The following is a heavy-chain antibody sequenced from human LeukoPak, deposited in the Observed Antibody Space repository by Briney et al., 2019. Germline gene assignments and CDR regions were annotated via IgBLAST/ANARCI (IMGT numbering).Heavy chain of an antibody. V-gene: IGHV4-39*07. CDR3: ARAGEPYYYDSSTYPPTWYFDL. D-gene: IGHD3-22*01. Sequence: SETLSLTCTVSGGSISSSSYYWGWIRQPPGKGLEWIGSIYHSGSTYYNPSIKSRVTISVDTSKNQFSLKLSSVTAADTAVYYCARAGEPYYYDSSTYPPTWYFDLWGRGTLVTVSS. CDR2: IYHSGST. CDR1: GGSISSSSYY. J-gene: IGHJ2*01.